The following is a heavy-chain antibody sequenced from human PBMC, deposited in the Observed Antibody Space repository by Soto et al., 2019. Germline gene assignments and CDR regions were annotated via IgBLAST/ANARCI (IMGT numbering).Heavy chain of an antibody. Sequence: SHTLSLTRTVSGGSISSGGYYWRWIRQHPGKGLEWIGYLYYSGSTYYNPSLKSRVTISVAASKSQFSLKLISVTAADTAAYYCARAVQLDRRMNNGFDPWGQGIQVTVSS. CDR3: ARAVQLDRRMNNGFDP. D-gene: IGHD1-1*01. J-gene: IGHJ5*02. CDR2: LYYSGST. CDR1: GGSISSGGYY. V-gene: IGHV4-31*03.